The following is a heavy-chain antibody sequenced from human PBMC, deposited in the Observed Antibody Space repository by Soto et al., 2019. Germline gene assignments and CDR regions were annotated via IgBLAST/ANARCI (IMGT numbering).Heavy chain of an antibody. CDR1: GGSIRSPGYS. J-gene: IGHJ5*02. CDR3: ARSQGTITTWAWFDP. D-gene: IGHD4-4*01. Sequence: QVHLQESAPGLVKPSQTLSLTCAVPGGSIRSPGYSWNWIRQHPGKALGWFGYIYYSGSAYYNPYLKSRGTLSVDTTKTQFSLNLSSVTAADTAVYYCARSQGTITTWAWFDPWGQGSLVTVSS. V-gene: IGHV4-31*11. CDR2: IYYSGSA.